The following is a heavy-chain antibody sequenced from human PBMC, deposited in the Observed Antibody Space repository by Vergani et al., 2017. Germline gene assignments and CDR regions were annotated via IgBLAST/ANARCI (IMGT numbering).Heavy chain of an antibody. CDR3: ARGYSTRGFDY. CDR1: GGSISSYY. V-gene: IGHV4-59*12. J-gene: IGHJ4*02. CDR2: IYYSGST. Sequence: QVQLQESGPGLVKPSETLSLTCTVSGGSISSYYWSWIRQPPGKGLEWIGYIYYSGSTYYNPSLKSRVTISVDTSKNQFSLKLSSVTAADTAVYYCARGYSTRGFDYWGQGTLVTVSS. D-gene: IGHD2-2*01.